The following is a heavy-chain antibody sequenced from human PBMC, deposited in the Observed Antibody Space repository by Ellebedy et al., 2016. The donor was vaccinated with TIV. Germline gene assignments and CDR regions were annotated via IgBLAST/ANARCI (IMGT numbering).Heavy chain of an antibody. V-gene: IGHV1-18*01. CDR3: ARGFLYGSGLWPLEH. J-gene: IGHJ4*02. D-gene: IGHD2/OR15-2a*01. Sequence: AASVKVSCKASGYTFISYGICWVRQAPGQGLEWMGWVSPYDGNTNYAQKFQGRVTMTIDTSTSTGYMELRSLRSDVTALYYIARGFLYGSGLWPLEHWGQGTLVTVSS. CDR1: GYTFISYG. CDR2: VSPYDGNT.